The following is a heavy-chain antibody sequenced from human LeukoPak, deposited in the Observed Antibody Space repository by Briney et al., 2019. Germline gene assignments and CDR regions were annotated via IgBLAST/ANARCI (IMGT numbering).Heavy chain of an antibody. CDR3: GRSRRINASLYYYMDV. V-gene: IGHV3-23*01. Sequence: GGSLRLSCAASGFTFSSYAITWVRQAPGKGLEWVSSIRSTGDSTFYADSVKGRFTISRDNSKNTVYLLMNSLRTEDTAVYYCGRSRRINASLYYYMDVWGRGTTVTVSS. J-gene: IGHJ6*03. CDR1: GFTFSSYA. D-gene: IGHD2-15*01. CDR2: IRSTGDST.